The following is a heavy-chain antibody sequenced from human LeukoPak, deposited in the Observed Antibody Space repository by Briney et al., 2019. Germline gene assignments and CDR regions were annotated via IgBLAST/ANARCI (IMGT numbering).Heavy chain of an antibody. CDR3: ARGSGSYYGTDY. J-gene: IGHJ4*02. Sequence: TGGSLRLSCAASGFTFSSYSMNWVRQAPGKGLEWVSSISSSSSYIYYADSMKGRFTISRDNAKNSLYLQMNSLRAEDTAVYYCARGSGSYYGTDYWGQGTLVTVSS. CDR2: ISSSSSYI. CDR1: GFTFSSYS. V-gene: IGHV3-21*01. D-gene: IGHD1-26*01.